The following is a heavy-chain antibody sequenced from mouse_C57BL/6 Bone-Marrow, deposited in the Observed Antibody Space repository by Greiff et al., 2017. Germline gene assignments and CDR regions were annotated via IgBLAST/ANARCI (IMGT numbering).Heavy chain of an antibody. V-gene: IGHV3-6*01. CDR2: ISYDGSN. CDR3: AREGENYDGFVY. D-gene: IGHD2-4*01. CDR1: GYSITSGYY. J-gene: IGHJ3*01. Sequence: ESGPGLVKPSQSLSLTCSVTGYSITSGYYWNWIRQFPGNKLEWMGYISYDGSNNYNPSLKNRISITRDTSKNQFFLKLNSVTTEDTATYYCAREGENYDGFVYWGQGTLVTVSA.